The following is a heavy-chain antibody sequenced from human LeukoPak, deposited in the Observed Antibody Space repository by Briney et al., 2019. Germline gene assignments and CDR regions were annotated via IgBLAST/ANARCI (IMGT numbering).Heavy chain of an antibody. CDR2: IYYSGST. CDR1: GGSISSYY. Sequence: SETLSLTCTVSGGSISSYYWSWIRQPPGKGLEWIGYIYYSGSTYYNPSLKSRVTLSVDTSKNQFSLKLSSVTAADTAVYYCARHGSRDGYNLGYFDYWGQGTLVTVSS. J-gene: IGHJ4*02. CDR3: ARHGSRDGYNLGYFDY. D-gene: IGHD5-24*01. V-gene: IGHV4-59*08.